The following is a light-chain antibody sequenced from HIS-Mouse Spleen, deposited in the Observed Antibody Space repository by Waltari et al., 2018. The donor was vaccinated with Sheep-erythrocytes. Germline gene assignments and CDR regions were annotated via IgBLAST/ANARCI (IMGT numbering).Light chain of an antibody. CDR1: SSNIGSNT. V-gene: IGLV1-44*01. CDR3: AAWDDSLNGPV. CDR2: SNN. J-gene: IGLJ3*02. Sequence: QSVLTQPPSASGTPGQRVTISCSGSSSNIGSNTVNWYQQLPGTAPKLLIYSNNQRPSGVPDRVPGSKSGTSASRAISGLQSEDEADYYCAAWDDSLNGPVFGGGTKLTVL.